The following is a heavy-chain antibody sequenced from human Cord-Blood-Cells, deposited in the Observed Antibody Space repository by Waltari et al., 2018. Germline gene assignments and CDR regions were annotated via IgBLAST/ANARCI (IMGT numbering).Heavy chain of an antibody. D-gene: IGHD3-10*01. V-gene: IGHV1-69*12. CDR1: GGTFSSYA. Sequence: QVQLVQSGAEVKKPGSSVTVSCKASGGTFSSYAIRRVRQAPGQGLEWMGWIIPIFGTANYAQKFQGRVTITADESTSTAYMELSSLRSEDTAVYYCARVSYGSGSYYAFDIWGQGTMVTVSS. CDR2: IIPIFGTA. CDR3: ARVSYGSGSYYAFDI. J-gene: IGHJ3*02.